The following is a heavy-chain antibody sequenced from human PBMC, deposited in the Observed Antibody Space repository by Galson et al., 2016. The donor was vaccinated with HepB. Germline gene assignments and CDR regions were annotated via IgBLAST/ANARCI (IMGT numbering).Heavy chain of an antibody. CDR1: GFTLSSYS. Sequence: SLRLSCAASGFTLSSYSMNWVRQAPGKGLEWLSYISSTSTTIHYAESVKGRFTISRDNAKNSLDLQMDSLRDEDTAVYYCASPLAYIGAGGDRGCWGQGTLVTVSA. CDR3: ASPLAYIGAGGDRGC. V-gene: IGHV3-48*02. CDR2: ISSTSTTI. D-gene: IGHD3-16*01. J-gene: IGHJ4*02.